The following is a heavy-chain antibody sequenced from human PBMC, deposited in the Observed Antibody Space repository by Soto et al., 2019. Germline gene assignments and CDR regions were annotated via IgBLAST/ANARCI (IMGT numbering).Heavy chain of an antibody. CDR1: GGTVSSYA. V-gene: IGHV1-69*13. J-gene: IGHJ3*02. CDR3: AREAGYSSGCCAFDI. Sequence: SVTVSCKASGGTVSSYAISWVRQAPGQGLEWMGGIIPIFGTSNYAQKFQGRVTITADESTSTAYMELSSLRSEDTAVYYCAREAGYSSGCCAFDIWGQGTMVTVSS. D-gene: IGHD6-19*01. CDR2: IIPIFGTS.